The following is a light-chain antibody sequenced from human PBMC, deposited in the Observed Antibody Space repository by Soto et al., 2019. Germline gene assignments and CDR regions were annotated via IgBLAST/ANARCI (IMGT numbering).Light chain of an antibody. Sequence: QSALTQPASVSGSPGQPITISCTGTSSDVGGYNFVSWYQQHPGKAPKLLIYDVRNRPSGVSNRFSGSKSGNTASLTISGRQAEDEADYYCSSYTSSSTYVFGTGTKLTVL. CDR1: SSDVGGYNF. J-gene: IGLJ1*01. CDR3: SSYTSSSTYV. CDR2: DVR. V-gene: IGLV2-14*01.